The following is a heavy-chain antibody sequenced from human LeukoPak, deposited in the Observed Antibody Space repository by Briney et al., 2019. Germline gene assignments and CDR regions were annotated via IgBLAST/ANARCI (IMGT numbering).Heavy chain of an antibody. D-gene: IGHD3-10*01. CDR2: IYYSGST. V-gene: IGHV4-59*01. Sequence: SETLSLTCTVSGVSISSFYWNWIRQPPGKGLEWIAYIYYSGSTNYNPSLKSRVTISVDTSNNQFSLRLSSVTAADTAVYYCARDAGSGSYDYWGQGTLVTVSS. CDR1: GVSISSFY. J-gene: IGHJ4*02. CDR3: ARDAGSGSYDY.